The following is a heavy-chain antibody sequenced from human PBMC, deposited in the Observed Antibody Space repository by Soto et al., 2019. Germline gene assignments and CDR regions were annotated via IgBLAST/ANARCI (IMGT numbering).Heavy chain of an antibody. CDR1: GFTFSSYG. V-gene: IGHV3-30*18. CDR3: AKDRRDGYFDN. J-gene: IGHJ4*02. Sequence: QVQLVESGGGVVQPGRSLRLSCAASGFTFSSYGMYWVRQAPGKGLECVAYISHDGGNRYSADSVKGRFTILRDNSKNTLYLQMNSLGSEDGAVYYCAKDRRDGYFDNWGQGTLVTVSS. CDR2: ISHDGGNR.